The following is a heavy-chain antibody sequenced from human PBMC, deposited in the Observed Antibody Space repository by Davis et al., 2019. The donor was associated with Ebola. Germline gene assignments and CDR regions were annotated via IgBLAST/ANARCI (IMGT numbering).Heavy chain of an antibody. CDR3: ARVQGSSVYYYYYGMDV. CDR2: IYYSWST. Sequence: MPSETLSLTCTVSGGSISTYYWSWIRQPPGKGLEWIGYIYYSWSTNYNPSLKSRVTISVDKSKNQFSLKLSSVTAADTAVYYCARVQGSSVYYYYYGMDVWGQGTTVTVSS. J-gene: IGHJ6*02. CDR1: GGSISTYY. D-gene: IGHD6-6*01. V-gene: IGHV4-59*12.